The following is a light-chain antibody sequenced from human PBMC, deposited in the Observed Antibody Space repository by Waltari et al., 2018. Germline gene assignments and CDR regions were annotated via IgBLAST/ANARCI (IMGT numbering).Light chain of an antibody. Sequence: DIVMTQSPRSLSVSPGQSASISCQSRQSLLHVNGKTYLYWYLQRPGQSPQLLIAEVSSRLSGVPDRFSGSGSGTDFTLKISRMEPEDVGLYYCMQGVNLPLTFGGGTKVEIK. CDR3: MQGVNLPLT. CDR2: EVS. J-gene: IGKJ4*01. CDR1: QSLLHVNGKTY. V-gene: IGKV2-29*03.